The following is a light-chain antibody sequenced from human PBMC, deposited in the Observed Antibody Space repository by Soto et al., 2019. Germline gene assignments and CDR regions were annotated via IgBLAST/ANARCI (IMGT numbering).Light chain of an antibody. J-gene: IGKJ1*01. V-gene: IGKV3-15*01. CDR1: QSISSN. Sequence: EIEMTQSPSTLSVSPGERATLSCRASQSISSNLAWFQQKHGQSPRLLIYGASTRVIGVPARFSGSGSGTELTLTISSLQSEDLEVYYCHQYSNWPRTFGQGTKVDIK. CDR3: HQYSNWPRT. CDR2: GAS.